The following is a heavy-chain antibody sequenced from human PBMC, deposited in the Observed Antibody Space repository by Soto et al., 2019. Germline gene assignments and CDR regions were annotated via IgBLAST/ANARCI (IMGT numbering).Heavy chain of an antibody. Sequence: ASVKVSCKAPRDTFTSYYINWVRQAPGQGLEWMGVINPHGGSTAYAQKFKGRVTLTRDTSASTVYMGVSSLTSEDTAMYYCARSSGGNFGIIIEGTNWFAPWGQGTLVTVSS. J-gene: IGHJ5*02. CDR2: INPHGGST. D-gene: IGHD1-26*01. CDR1: RDTFTSYY. V-gene: IGHV1-46*01. CDR3: ARSSGGNFGIIIEGTNWFAP.